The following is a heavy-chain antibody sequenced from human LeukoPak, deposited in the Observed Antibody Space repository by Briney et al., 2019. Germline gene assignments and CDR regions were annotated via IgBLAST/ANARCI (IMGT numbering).Heavy chain of an antibody. J-gene: IGHJ4*02. D-gene: IGHD7-27*01. CDR2: IYYSGRT. CDR1: GGSISSSSYY. Sequence: SETLSLTCTVSGGSISSSSYYWGWIRQPPGTGLEWIGSIYYSGRTYCNPSLKSRVAISIDTSKNQFSLKVNSVTAADTAVYYCARLGYYFEYWGQGTLVTVSS. V-gene: IGHV4-39*07. CDR3: ARLGYYFEY.